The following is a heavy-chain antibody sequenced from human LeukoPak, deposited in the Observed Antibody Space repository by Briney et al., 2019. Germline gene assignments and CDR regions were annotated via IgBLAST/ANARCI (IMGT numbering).Heavy chain of an antibody. V-gene: IGHV1-46*01. Sequence: ASVKVSCKASGYTFTSYYMHWVRQAPGQGLEWMGIINPSGGSTSYAQKFQGRVTMTRDMSTSTVYMELSSLRSEGTAVYYCARDHYYDSSGWAIDAFDIWGQGTMVTVSS. CDR2: INPSGGST. CDR3: ARDHYYDSSGWAIDAFDI. J-gene: IGHJ3*02. CDR1: GYTFTSYY. D-gene: IGHD3-22*01.